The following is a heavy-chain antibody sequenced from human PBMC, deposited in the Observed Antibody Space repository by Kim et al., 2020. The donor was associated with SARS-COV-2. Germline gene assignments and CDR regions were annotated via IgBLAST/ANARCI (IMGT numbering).Heavy chain of an antibody. CDR2: GST. V-gene: IGHV3-23*01. D-gene: IGHD1-26*01. Sequence: GSTYYADSVKGRFTISRDNSKNTLYLQMISLRAEDTAVYYCAKDHGGSLDYWGQGTLVTVSS. CDR3: AKDHGGSLDY. J-gene: IGHJ4*02.